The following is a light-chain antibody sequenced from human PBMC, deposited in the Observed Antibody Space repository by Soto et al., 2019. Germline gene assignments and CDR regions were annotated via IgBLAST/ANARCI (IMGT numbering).Light chain of an antibody. V-gene: IGLV1-51*01. Sequence: QSALTQPASVSGSPGQSITISCTGTYSDIGTYNYVSWYQHLPETAPQLLIFDNIRRPSGIPDRFSASKSGASATLDITGLQTGDEAEYYCGAWDNVLSVMLFGGGTKLTVL. CDR2: DNI. CDR3: GAWDNVLSVML. J-gene: IGLJ2*01. CDR1: YSDIGTYNY.